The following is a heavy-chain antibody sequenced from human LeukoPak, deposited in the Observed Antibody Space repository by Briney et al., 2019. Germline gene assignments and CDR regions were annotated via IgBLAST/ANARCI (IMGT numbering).Heavy chain of an antibody. D-gene: IGHD3-10*01. CDR2: ISYDGSNK. J-gene: IGHJ4*02. CDR3: AKDPLNYGSGTYFDY. V-gene: IGHV3-30*04. CDR1: GFTFGSYA. Sequence: GGSLRLSCAASGFTFGSYAMHWVRQAPGKGLEWVAVISYDGSNKYYADSVKGRFTISRDNSKNTLYLQMNSLRAEDTAVYYCAKDPLNYGSGTYFDYWGQGTLVTVSS.